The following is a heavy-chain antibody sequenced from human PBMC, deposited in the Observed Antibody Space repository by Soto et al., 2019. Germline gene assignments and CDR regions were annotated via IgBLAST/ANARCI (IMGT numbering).Heavy chain of an antibody. CDR2: ISAYNGNT. J-gene: IGHJ6*02. Sequence: ASVKVSRKASGYTFTSYGISWVRQAPGQGLEWMGWISAYNGNTNYAQKLQGRVTMTTDTSTSTAYMELRSLRSDDTAVYYCARDSGRDYGDYYYYGMDVWGQGTTVTVS. V-gene: IGHV1-18*01. CDR3: ARDSGRDYGDYYYYGMDV. CDR1: GYTFTSYG. D-gene: IGHD4-17*01.